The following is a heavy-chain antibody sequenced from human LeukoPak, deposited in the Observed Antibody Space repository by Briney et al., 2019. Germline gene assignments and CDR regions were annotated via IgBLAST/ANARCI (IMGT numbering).Heavy chain of an antibody. CDR3: ATSVWPPYYYYYYMDV. CDR2: IIPIFGTA. V-gene: IGHV1-69*13. J-gene: IGHJ6*03. D-gene: IGHD2-8*01. CDR1: GGTFTSYA. Sequence: ASVKVSCKASGGTFTSYAISWVPQAPGQGLEWMGGIIPIFGTANYAQKFQGRVTITADESTSTAYMGLSSLRSEDTAVYYCATSVWPPYYYYYYMDVWGKGTTVTVSS.